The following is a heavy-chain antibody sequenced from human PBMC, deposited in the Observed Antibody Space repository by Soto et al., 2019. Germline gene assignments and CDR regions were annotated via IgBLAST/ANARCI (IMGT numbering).Heavy chain of an antibody. Sequence: SETLSLPCTVSGGSISSYYWIWIRQPPGKGLEWIGYIHYSGSTNYNPSLKSRVTISVDTSKNQFSLKLSSVTAADTAVYYCASRTVVGAFDMWGQGTLVTVSS. CDR3: ASRTVVGAFDM. J-gene: IGHJ3*02. V-gene: IGHV4-59*01. CDR1: GGSISSYY. D-gene: IGHD3-16*02. CDR2: IHYSGST.